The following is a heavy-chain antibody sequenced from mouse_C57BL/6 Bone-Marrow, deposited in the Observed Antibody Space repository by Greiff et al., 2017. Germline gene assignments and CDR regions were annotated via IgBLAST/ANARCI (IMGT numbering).Heavy chain of an antibody. J-gene: IGHJ3*01. CDR2: FTMSSDAT. CDR1: YFDFMASA. V-gene: IGHV1-49*01. CDR3: ARDYGSSRFAY. Sequence: LQQSGAELVRPGSSVKLSCKDSYFDFMASAMHWVKHRPGHGLEWIGSFTMSSDATEYSENFQGKATLPANTSSSTAYMALSSLTSADSAVYYCARDYGSSRFAYWGQGTLVTVSA. D-gene: IGHD1-1*01.